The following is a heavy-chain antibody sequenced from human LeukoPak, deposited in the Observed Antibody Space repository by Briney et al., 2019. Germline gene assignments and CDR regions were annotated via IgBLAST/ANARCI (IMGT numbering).Heavy chain of an antibody. Sequence: SETLSLTCAVSGYSISSGYYWGWIRQPPGKGLEWIGSIYHSGSTYYNPSLKSRVTISVDTSKNQFSLKLSSATAADTAVYYCARLGYDILTGYTVGYYWGQGTLVTVSS. V-gene: IGHV4-38-2*01. J-gene: IGHJ4*02. CDR2: IYHSGST. CDR3: ARLGYDILTGYTVGYY. D-gene: IGHD3-9*01. CDR1: GYSISSGYY.